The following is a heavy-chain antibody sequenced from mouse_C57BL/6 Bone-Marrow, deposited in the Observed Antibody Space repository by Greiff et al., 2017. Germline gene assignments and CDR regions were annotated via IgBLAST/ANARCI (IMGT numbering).Heavy chain of an antibody. CDR1: GFNIKDYY. CDR3: ARKPGSSPYWYFDV. CDR2: IDPEDGET. J-gene: IGHJ1*03. Sequence: VQLQQSGAELVKPGASVKLSCTASGFNIKDYYMPWVKQRTEQGLEWIGRIDPEDGETKYAPKFQGKATITADTSSNTAYLQLSSLTTEDTAVYYCARKPGSSPYWYFDVWGTGTTVTVSS. D-gene: IGHD1-1*01. V-gene: IGHV14-2*01.